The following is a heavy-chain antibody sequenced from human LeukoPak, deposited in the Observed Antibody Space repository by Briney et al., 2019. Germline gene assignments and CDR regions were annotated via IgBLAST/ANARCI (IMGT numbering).Heavy chain of an antibody. CDR1: GYTFTSYA. CDR2: SSTHTGSP. V-gene: IGHV7-4-1*02. Sequence: ASVKVSCKASGYTFTSYAMNWGRQAPGQGLEWMGWSSTHTGSPTYAHGFTGRLVFSLDSYASTAYLQISSLKAADTAVSYCAREVAPGGFDYWGPGTLVTASS. J-gene: IGHJ4*02. CDR3: AREVAPGGFDY.